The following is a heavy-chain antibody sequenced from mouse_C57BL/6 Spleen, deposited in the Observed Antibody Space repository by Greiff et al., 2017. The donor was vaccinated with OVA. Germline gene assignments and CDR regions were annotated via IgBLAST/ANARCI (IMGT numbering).Heavy chain of an antibody. Sequence: QVQLKQSGPELVKPGASVKISCKASGYAFSSSWMNWVKQRPGKGLEWIGRIYPGDGDTNYNGKFKGKATLTADKSSSTAYMQLSSLTSEDSAVYFCARARDVTTVFDYWGQGTTLTVSS. CDR1: GYAFSSSW. D-gene: IGHD1-1*01. V-gene: IGHV1-82*01. J-gene: IGHJ2*01. CDR3: ARARDVTTVFDY. CDR2: IYPGDGDT.